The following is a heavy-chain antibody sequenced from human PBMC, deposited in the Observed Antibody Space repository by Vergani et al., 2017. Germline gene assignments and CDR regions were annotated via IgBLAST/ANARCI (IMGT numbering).Heavy chain of an antibody. CDR1: GYSFTSYW. V-gene: IGHV5-10-1*03. D-gene: IGHD3-22*01. CDR2: IDPSASYT. Sequence: EVQLVQSGAEVKKPGESLRNSCKGSGYSFTSYWISWVRQMLGKGLEWMGRIDPSASYTNYSTSFKGDVTMSADNTISTAYLQWSSLKASDTAMYYCAGVDWSYYDSSGYYYAPGGWFDPWGQGTLVTVSS. CDR3: AGVDWSYYDSSGYYYAPGGWFDP. J-gene: IGHJ5*02.